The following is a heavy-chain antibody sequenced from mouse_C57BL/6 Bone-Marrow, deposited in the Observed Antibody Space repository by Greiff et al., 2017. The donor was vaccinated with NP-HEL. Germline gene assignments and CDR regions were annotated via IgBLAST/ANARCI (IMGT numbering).Heavy chain of an antibody. V-gene: IGHV14-4*01. D-gene: IGHD1-1*01. CDR3: TTYSWNYFDY. J-gene: IGHJ2*01. CDR1: GFNIKDDY. Sequence: VQLQQSGAELVRPGASVKLSCTASGFNIKDDYMHWVKQRPEQGLEWIGWIDPENGDTEYASKFQGKATITADTSSNTDYLQLSSLTSEDTAVYYCTTYSWNYFDYWGQGTTLTVSS. CDR2: IDPENGDT.